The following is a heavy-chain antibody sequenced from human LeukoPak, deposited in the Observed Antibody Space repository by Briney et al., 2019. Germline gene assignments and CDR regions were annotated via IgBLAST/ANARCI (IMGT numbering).Heavy chain of an antibody. V-gene: IGHV1-46*01. CDR2: INPGGGST. CDR1: GYTFTTYY. CDR3: ARPAPTGVDAFGI. J-gene: IGHJ3*02. Sequence: GASVKVSCKASGYTFTTYYMHWVRQAPGQGLEWMGIINPGGGSTSYAQRLKGRVTMTSDTSTSTVYMELSSLRSEDTAVYYCARPAPTGVDAFGIWGQGTLVTVSS. D-gene: IGHD3-10*01.